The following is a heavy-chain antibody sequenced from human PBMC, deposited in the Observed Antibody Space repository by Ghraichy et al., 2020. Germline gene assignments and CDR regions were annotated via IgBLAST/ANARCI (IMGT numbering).Heavy chain of an antibody. V-gene: IGHV1-18*01. D-gene: IGHD4-11*01. CDR2: ISGYNDNT. Sequence: ASVKVSCKASGYTFTDYGISWGRQAPGQGLEWMGWISGYNDNTNFAPKFRDRVTVTTDTLSATAYLEVRSLKSDDTAIYYCARNSSDRAFYIWGQGTMVTVSS. CDR1: GYTFTDYG. CDR3: ARNSSDRAFYI. J-gene: IGHJ3*02.